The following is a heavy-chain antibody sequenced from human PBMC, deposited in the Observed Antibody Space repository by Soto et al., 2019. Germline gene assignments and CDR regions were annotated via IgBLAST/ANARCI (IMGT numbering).Heavy chain of an antibody. V-gene: IGHV3-30*03. CDR1: GFTFSSYG. CDR2: ISYDGSNK. Sequence: GGSLRLSCAASGFTFSSYGMHWVRQAPGKGLEWVAVISYDGSNKYYADSVKGRFTISRDNSKSTVYLRINSLRSEDTAVYYCAREGRGNGYNYSFDCWGQGTLVTVSS. CDR3: AREGRGNGYNYSFDC. J-gene: IGHJ4*02. D-gene: IGHD5-12*01.